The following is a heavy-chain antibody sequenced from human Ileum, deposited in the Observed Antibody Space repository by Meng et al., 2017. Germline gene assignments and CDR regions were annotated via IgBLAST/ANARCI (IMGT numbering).Heavy chain of an antibody. J-gene: IGHJ4*02. V-gene: IGHV3-33*01. Sequence: LVGCVGGFVHVGASLRLSFAASGFTFRSYGMHWVRQAPGKGLEWVAVIWFDGSKTYYADSVKGRFTVSRDNSKNTLYLQMNSLRADDTAVYYCARYRSGSSDYWGPGTLVTVSS. D-gene: IGHD6-19*01. CDR1: GFTFRSYG. CDR3: ARYRSGSSDY. CDR2: IWFDGSKT.